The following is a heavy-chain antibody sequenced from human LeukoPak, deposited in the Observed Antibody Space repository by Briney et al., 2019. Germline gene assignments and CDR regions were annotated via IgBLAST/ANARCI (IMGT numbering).Heavy chain of an antibody. CDR2: ITWNSGSI. D-gene: IGHD3-10*01. Sequence: SLRLSCAASGFTFDNYAMHWVRQAPGKGLEWVSGITWNSGSIGYADSVKGRFTISRDNSKNTLYLQMNSLRAEDTAVYYCATKTGFDYWGQGTLVTVST. J-gene: IGHJ4*02. V-gene: IGHV3-9*01. CDR1: GFTFDNYA. CDR3: ATKTGFDY.